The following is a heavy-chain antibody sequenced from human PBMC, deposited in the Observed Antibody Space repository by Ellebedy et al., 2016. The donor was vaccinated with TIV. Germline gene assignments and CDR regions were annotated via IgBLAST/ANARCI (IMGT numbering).Heavy chain of an antibody. V-gene: IGHV1-69*13. CDR1: GGTLSSYV. CDR3: ARAESGGYAWDY. D-gene: IGHD5-12*01. J-gene: IGHJ4*02. Sequence: AASVKVSCKASGGTLSSYVISWVRQAPGQGLEWMGGIIPIFGAANYAQKFQGRVSITADDSTSTAYMELSGLRSEDTAVYCCARAESGGYAWDYWGQGTLVTVSS. CDR2: IIPIFGAA.